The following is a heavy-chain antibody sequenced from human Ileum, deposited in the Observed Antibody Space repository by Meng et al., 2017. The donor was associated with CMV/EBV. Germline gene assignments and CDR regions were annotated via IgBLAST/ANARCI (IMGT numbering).Heavy chain of an antibody. CDR2: ISATGDRT. V-gene: IGHV3-23*01. CDR3: AKKAVVTKSWFDP. D-gene: IGHD4-17*01. CDR1: GFTFGNYG. Sequence: ASSGFTFGNYGMTWVRQAPGKGLDWVSLISATGDRTYYADSVKGRFTISRDNSKNTLYLQMNNLRVEDTAVYYCAKKAVVTKSWFDPWGQGTLVTVSS. J-gene: IGHJ5*02.